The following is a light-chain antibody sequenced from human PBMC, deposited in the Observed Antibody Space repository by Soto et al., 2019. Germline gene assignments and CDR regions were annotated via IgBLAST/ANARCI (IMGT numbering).Light chain of an antibody. Sequence: EIVMTQSPLSLPVTPGEPASISCRSSQSLLHSNGYYYLDWYLQKPGQSPQLLIYLGSNRASGVPDRFSGSGSGTDFTLTISSLQPEDFATYYCQQANSFPLTFGGGTKVDIK. CDR1: QSLLHSNGYYY. J-gene: IGKJ4*01. V-gene: IGKV2-28*01. CDR2: LGS. CDR3: QQANSFPLT.